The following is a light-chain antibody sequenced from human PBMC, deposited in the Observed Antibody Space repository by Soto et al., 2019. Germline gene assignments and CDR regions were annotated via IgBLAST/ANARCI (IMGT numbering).Light chain of an antibody. Sequence: EIVMTQSPATLSVSPGERFTLSCRASQSVSSNLAWYQQKPGQAPRLLIYGASNRATGIPDRFSGSGSGTDFTLTISRLEPEDFAVYYCQQYGSSGTFGQGTKVDIK. V-gene: IGKV3-20*01. CDR2: GAS. J-gene: IGKJ1*01. CDR1: QSVSSN. CDR3: QQYGSSGT.